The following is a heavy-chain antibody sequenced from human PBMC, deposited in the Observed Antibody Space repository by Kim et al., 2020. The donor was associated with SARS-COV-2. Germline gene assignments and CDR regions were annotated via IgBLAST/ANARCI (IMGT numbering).Heavy chain of an antibody. V-gene: IGHV3-48*03. CDR3: ARAASSKDYYYYMDV. Sequence: SVKGRYTIARDNAKNSLDLQMNSLRAEDTAVYYCARAASSKDYYYYMDVWGKGTTVTVSS. J-gene: IGHJ6*03. D-gene: IGHD4-4*01.